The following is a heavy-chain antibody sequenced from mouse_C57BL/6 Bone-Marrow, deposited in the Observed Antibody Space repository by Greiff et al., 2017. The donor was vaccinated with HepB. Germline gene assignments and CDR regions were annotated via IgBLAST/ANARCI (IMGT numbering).Heavy chain of an antibody. Sequence: QVHVKQSGAELVRPGTSVKMSCKASGYTFTNYWIGWAKQRPGHGLEWIGDIYPGGGYTNYNEMFKGKATLTADKSSSTAYMQFSSLTSEDSAIYYCARYCYGNYVFWFAYWGQGTLVTVSA. CDR1: GYTFTNYW. D-gene: IGHD2-1*01. CDR2: IYPGGGYT. J-gene: IGHJ3*01. V-gene: IGHV1-63*01. CDR3: ARYCYGNYVFWFAY.